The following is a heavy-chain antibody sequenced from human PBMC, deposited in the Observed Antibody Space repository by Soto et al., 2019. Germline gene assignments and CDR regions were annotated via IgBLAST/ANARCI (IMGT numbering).Heavy chain of an antibody. Sequence: QGQLQQWGAGLLKPSETMSLTCAAYGGSFSGYYWTWIRQPPGTELEWIGEINHSGSTNYNPSLKSRVTISVDTSKNQFSRKLTSVTAADTAVYYCARDKITGLFDYWGQGTLVTVSS. J-gene: IGHJ4*02. CDR1: GGSFSGYY. CDR3: ARDKITGLFDY. D-gene: IGHD2-8*02. CDR2: INHSGST. V-gene: IGHV4-34*01.